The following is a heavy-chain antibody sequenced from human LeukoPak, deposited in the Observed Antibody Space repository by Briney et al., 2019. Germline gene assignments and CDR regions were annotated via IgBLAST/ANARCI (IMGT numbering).Heavy chain of an antibody. CDR3: MRHEEEDGHNATPFDS. Sequence: PSETLSLTCSVSGDSIRNSNHYWGWVRQPPGRGLEWLGTIYYNRNTYYSPSLWGRITIYVDTSKNEFSLSLTSVTTADTAVYFCMRHEEEDGHNATPFDSWGQGTLLTVSP. CDR2: IYYNRNT. J-gene: IGHJ4*02. D-gene: IGHD5-24*01. CDR1: GDSIRNSNHY. V-gene: IGHV4-39*01.